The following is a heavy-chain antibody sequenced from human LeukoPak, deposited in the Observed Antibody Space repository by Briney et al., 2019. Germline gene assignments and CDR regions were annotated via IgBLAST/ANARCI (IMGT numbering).Heavy chain of an antibody. CDR1: GGSISSNSYY. J-gene: IGHJ6*03. D-gene: IGHD6-6*01. V-gene: IGHV4-39*07. CDR3: ARISIAARGNYYYYYMDV. CDR2: IYYSGST. Sequence: SETLSLTCTVSGGSISSNSYYWGWIRQPPGKGLEWIGSIYYSGSTYYNPSLKSRVTISVDTSKNQFSPKLSSVTAADTAVYYCARISIAARGNYYYYYMDVWGKGTTVTVSS.